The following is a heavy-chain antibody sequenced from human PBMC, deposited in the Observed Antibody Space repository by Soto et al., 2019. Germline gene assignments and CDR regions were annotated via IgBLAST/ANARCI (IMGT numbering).Heavy chain of an antibody. D-gene: IGHD2-21*02. CDR2: INPYXXKX. Sequence: GASVKVSCKASGYTFTTYTISLVRQAPGQGIEWVGWINPYXXKXXXXXRXXGRVTMSTDPSTSTAYMEVRSLRSDDTAVYYCARRYGDPSSSAGFDSWGQGTLVTASS. CDR3: ARRYGDPSSSAGFDS. V-gene: IGHV1-18*01. J-gene: IGHJ4*02. CDR1: GYTFTTYT.